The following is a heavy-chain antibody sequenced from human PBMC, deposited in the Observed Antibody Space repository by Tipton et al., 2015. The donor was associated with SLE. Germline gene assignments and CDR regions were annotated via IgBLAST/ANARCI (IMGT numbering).Heavy chain of an antibody. V-gene: IGHV4-38-2*01. J-gene: IGHJ6*02. D-gene: IGHD4-23*01. CDR3: ARTPGGNWFYYYGMDV. CDR2: MYHSGRT. CDR1: GYSISSGNY. Sequence: TLSLTCGVSGYSISSGNYWGWIRQPPGKGLEWIGSMYHSGRTHYNPSLKSRATISLDSSKNQFSLKVNSVTAADTAVYYCARTPGGNWFYYYGMDVWGQGTTVTVSS.